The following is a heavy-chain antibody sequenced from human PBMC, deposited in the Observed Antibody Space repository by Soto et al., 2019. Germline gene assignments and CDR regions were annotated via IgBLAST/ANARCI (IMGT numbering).Heavy chain of an antibody. J-gene: IGHJ5*02. D-gene: IGHD3-3*01. CDR1: EFSISTYW. CDR2: INGDGDEK. V-gene: IGHV3-7*05. Sequence: GGSLRLSCEASEFSISTYWMSWVRQGPGKRLEWVANINGDGDEKYYVDSVKGRFTISRDNAKNSLHLQMNSLRVDDTAVYYCARVGDFWSGYPGWYDLWGQGTLVTVSS. CDR3: ARVGDFWSGYPGWYDL.